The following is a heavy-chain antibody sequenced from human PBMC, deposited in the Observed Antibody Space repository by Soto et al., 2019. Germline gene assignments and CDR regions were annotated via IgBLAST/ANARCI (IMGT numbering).Heavy chain of an antibody. Sequence: EVQLLESGGGLVQPGGSLRLSCAASGFTFSSYAMSWVRQAPGKGLEWVSAISGSGINTYYADSVKGRFTISRDNSKNTLYLQMNSLRAEDTAIYYCEKLITAAGTGYWGQGTLVIVSS. D-gene: IGHD6-13*01. CDR1: GFTFSSYA. J-gene: IGHJ4*02. V-gene: IGHV3-23*01. CDR3: EKLITAAGTGY. CDR2: ISGSGINT.